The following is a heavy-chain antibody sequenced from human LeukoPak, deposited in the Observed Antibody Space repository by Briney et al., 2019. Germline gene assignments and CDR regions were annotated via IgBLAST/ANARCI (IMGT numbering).Heavy chain of an antibody. Sequence: AGGSLRLSCAASGFTLSLYDMHWVRQAPGKGLEWVAVISNDGTNKYYADSVKGRFTISRDTSKNTLSLQMNRLRAEDTAVYYCVRDRTTVTRGSFAYWGQGTLVTVSS. CDR1: GFTLSLYD. V-gene: IGHV3-30*04. D-gene: IGHD4-17*01. CDR2: ISNDGTNK. J-gene: IGHJ4*02. CDR3: VRDRTTVTRGSFAY.